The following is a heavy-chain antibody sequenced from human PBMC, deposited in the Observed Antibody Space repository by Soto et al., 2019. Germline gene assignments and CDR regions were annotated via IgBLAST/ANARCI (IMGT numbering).Heavy chain of an antibody. CDR3: ARGSPPDSGYGYFDY. J-gene: IGHJ4*02. D-gene: IGHD5-12*01. CDR1: GGTFSSYA. Sequence: QVQLVQSGAEVKKPGSSVKVSCKASGGTFSSYAISWVRQAPGPGLVWMGGIIPIFGTANYSQKFQGRVTITADESTSTAYMELSSLISEDTVVYYCARGSPPDSGYGYFDYWGQGTLVTVSS. CDR2: IIPIFGTA. V-gene: IGHV1-69*01.